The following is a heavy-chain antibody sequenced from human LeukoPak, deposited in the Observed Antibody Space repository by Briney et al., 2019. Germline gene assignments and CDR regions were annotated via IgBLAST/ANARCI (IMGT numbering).Heavy chain of an antibody. J-gene: IGHJ4*02. CDR3: ARDRSSSWYLDDY. D-gene: IGHD6-13*01. V-gene: IGHV1-69*04. CDR2: IIPILGIA. Sequence: ASVKVSCKASGGTFSSYAISWVRQAPGQGLEWMGRIIPILGIANYAQKFQGRVTITADKSTSTAYMELSSLRSEDTAVYYCARDRSSSWYLDDYWGQGTLVTVSS. CDR1: GGTFSSYA.